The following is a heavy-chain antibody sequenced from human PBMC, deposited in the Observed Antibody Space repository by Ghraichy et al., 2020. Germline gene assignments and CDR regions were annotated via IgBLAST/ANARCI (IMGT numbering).Heavy chain of an antibody. J-gene: IGHJ4*02. CDR2: IQSGGTT. V-gene: IGHV3-53*01. Sequence: GGSLRLSCAASGFTVTSNYMSWVRQAPGKGLEWVSVIQSGGTTDYADSVKGRFTISRDKSKNTLYLQMNSLRAEDTAVYFCASSHGYGSGSYYNGWGQGTLVTVSS. CDR1: GFTVTSNY. CDR3: ASSHGYGSGSYYNG. D-gene: IGHD3-10*01.